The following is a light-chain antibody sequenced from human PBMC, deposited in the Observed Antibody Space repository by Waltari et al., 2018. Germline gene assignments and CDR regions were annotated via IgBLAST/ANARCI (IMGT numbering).Light chain of an antibody. V-gene: IGLV2-23*02. J-gene: IGLJ1*01. CDR1: HPNVGGFNL. CDR2: GVS. CDR3: LSYSGRSDYV. Sequence: QSALTPPAPVSGSPGQAVPIPCPGTHPNVGGFNLVSWYRQYPGKAPELMIFGVSERPSGISNRLSGSKSGNTATLTISGLQAEDEADYYCLSYSGRSDYVFGTGTRV.